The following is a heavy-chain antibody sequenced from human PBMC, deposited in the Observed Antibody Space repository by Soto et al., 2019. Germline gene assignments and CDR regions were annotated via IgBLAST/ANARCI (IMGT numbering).Heavy chain of an antibody. Sequence: SVKVSCKASGGTFSSYAISWVRQAPGQGLEWMGGIIPIFGTANYAQKFQGRVTITADESTSTAYMELSSLRSEDTAVYYCATTPDSSGYYPGNWFDPWGQGTLVTVSS. V-gene: IGHV1-69*13. D-gene: IGHD3-22*01. CDR1: GGTFSSYA. CDR2: IIPIFGTA. J-gene: IGHJ5*02. CDR3: ATTPDSSGYYPGNWFDP.